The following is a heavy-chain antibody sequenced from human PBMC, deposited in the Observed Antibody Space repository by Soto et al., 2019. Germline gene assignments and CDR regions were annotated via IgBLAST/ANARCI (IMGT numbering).Heavy chain of an antibody. CDR3: ARSPTEAYCSITACSTRTLHGMDV. CDR1: GYTFSGYY. J-gene: IGHJ6*02. CDR2: INANSGGT. V-gene: IGHV1-2*02. D-gene: IGHD2-21*01. Sequence: GASVKVSFKASGYTFSGYYIHWVRQAPGQGLEWMGWINANSGGTNYAQKFQGRVTVTRDTPTRTAYMELSRLRSDDTAVYYCARSPTEAYCSITACSTRTLHGMDVWGQGTMVTVSS.